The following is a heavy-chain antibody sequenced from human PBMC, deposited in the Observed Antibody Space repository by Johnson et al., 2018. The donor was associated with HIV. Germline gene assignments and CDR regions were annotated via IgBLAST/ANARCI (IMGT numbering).Heavy chain of an antibody. CDR2: IKSKSDGATT. D-gene: IGHD3-22*01. CDR1: GFSFTKAW. V-gene: IGHV3-15*01. J-gene: IGHJ3*02. CDR3: TTLSLSTMIVVVIDAFDI. Sequence: EVQLVESGGGLVQPGGSLRLSCAVSGFSFTKAWMSWVRQAPGKGLEWVGQIKSKSDGATTDYAAPVRGRFTISRDDSKNTLFLEMKNLKTEDTAVYYCTTLSLSTMIVVVIDAFDIWGQGTMVTVSS.